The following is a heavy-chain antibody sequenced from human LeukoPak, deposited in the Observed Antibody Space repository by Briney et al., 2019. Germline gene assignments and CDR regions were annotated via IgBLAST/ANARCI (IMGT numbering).Heavy chain of an antibody. V-gene: IGHV4-31*03. Sequence: SETLSLTCTVSGDSISSGDYYWTWIRQHPGKGLEWIGCIYYSGSTYYNLSLKSRVIISADTSKNHFSLKLCSVTAADTAVYYCARVREATIAPFFDYWGQGILVTVSS. CDR1: GDSISSGDYY. D-gene: IGHD6-13*01. CDR2: IYYSGST. J-gene: IGHJ4*02. CDR3: ARVREATIAPFFDY.